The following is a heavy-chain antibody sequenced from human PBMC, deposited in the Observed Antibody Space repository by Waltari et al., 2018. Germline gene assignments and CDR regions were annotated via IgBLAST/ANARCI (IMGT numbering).Heavy chain of an antibody. V-gene: IGHV3-21*02. J-gene: IGHJ4*02. CDR2: ISGTRGDI. CDR3: SRGAGRGG. D-gene: IGHD6-19*01. Sequence: EIQLVESGGGLVKPGGSLRLSCAASGFSFRDYTMTWIRQSPGKGLGWVASISGTRGDIYYADSVKGRFTVSRDNAQNSLFLQMNSLRREDTGVYYCSRGAGRGGWGPGTLVVVSS. CDR1: GFSFRDYT.